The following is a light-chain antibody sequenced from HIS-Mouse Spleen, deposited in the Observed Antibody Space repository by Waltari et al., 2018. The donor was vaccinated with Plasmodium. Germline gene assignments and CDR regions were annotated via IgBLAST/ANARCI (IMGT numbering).Light chain of an antibody. CDR1: GLPHKY. CDR2: EDS. CDR3: YSTDSSGNHRV. V-gene: IGLV3-10*01. J-gene: IGLJ3*02. Sequence: SYELTQPPSVSVSPGQTARITCPGDGLPHKYAYWYQQKSGQAPVLVIYEDSKRPPGIPERFSGSSSGTMATLTISGAQVEDEADYYCYSTDSSGNHRVFGGGTKLTVL.